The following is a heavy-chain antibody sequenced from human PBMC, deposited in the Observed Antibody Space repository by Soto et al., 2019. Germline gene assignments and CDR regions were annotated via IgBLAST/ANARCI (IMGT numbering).Heavy chain of an antibody. CDR1: GGSISSYY. J-gene: IGHJ4*02. D-gene: IGHD5-18*01. CDR2: IYYSGST. V-gene: IGHV4-59*08. Sequence: PSETLSLTCTVSGGSISSYYWSWIRQPPGKGLEWIGYIYYSGSTNYNPSLKSRVTISVDTSKNQFSLKLSSVTAADTAVYYCASSLGVDTAMVTGFDYWGQGTLVTVS. CDR3: ASSLGVDTAMVTGFDY.